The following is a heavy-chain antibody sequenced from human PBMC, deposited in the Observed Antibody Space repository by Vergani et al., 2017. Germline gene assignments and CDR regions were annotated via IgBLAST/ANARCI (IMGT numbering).Heavy chain of an antibody. J-gene: IGHJ4*02. CDR2: INAGNGNT. CDR1: GYTFTSYA. Sequence: QVQLVQSGAEVKKPGASVKVSCKASGYTFTSYAMHWVRQAPGQRLEWMGWINAGNGNTKYSQKFQDRVTITRDTSASTAYRELNSLRSEDTAVYYCAISVRTTVVTPVITWGEGTLVTSSA. V-gene: IGHV1-3*01. CDR3: AISVRTTVVTPVIT. D-gene: IGHD4-23*01.